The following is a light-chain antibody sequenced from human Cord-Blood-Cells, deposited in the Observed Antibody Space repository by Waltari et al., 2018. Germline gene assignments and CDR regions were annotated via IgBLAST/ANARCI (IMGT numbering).Light chain of an antibody. CDR3: QQRSNWPPYT. V-gene: IGKV3-11*01. CDR2: DAS. Sequence: EIVLTQSPATLSLSPGESATLSCRASQRVRSYLAWYQQKPGPAPRLLIYDASNRATGIPARFSGSGSGTDFTLTISSLEPEDFAVYYGQQRSNWPPYTFGQGTKLEIK. CDR1: QRVRSY. J-gene: IGKJ2*01.